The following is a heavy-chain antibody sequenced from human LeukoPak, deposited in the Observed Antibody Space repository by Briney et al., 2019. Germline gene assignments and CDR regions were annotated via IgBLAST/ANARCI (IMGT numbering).Heavy chain of an antibody. CDR2: ISSSGSYT. Sequence: PGGSLRLSCAASGFTFSDYYMSWLRQAPGKGLEWVSYISSSGSYTNYADSVKGRFTISRDKAKNSLYLQMNSLRADDTAVYYCARSGSHDYWGQGTLVTVSS. D-gene: IGHD1-26*01. CDR1: GFTFSDYY. J-gene: IGHJ4*02. CDR3: ARSGSHDY. V-gene: IGHV3-11*03.